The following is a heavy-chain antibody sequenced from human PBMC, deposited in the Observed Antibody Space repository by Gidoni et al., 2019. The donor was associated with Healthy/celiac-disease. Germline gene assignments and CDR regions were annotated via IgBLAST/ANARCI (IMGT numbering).Heavy chain of an antibody. CDR2: IYYSGST. Sequence: QLQLQESGPGLVKPSETLSLTCTVSGGSISSSSYYWGWIRQPPGKGLEWIGSIYYSGSTYYNPSLKSRVTISVDTSKNQFSLKLSSVTAADTAVYYCARDQKIVVVNYYGMDVWGQGTTVTISS. CDR1: GGSISSSSYY. D-gene: IGHD3-22*01. CDR3: ARDQKIVVVNYYGMDV. V-gene: IGHV4-39*07. J-gene: IGHJ6*02.